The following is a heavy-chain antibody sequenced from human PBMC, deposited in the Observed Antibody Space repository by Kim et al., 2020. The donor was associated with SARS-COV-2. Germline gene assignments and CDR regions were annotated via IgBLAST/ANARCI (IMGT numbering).Heavy chain of an antibody. V-gene: IGHV4-34*01. CDR1: GESFTNFY. CDR2: VDQSGTP. CDR3: AIVTVPTINYSYFYGIDV. Sequence: SETLSLSCGVFGESFTNFYFIWIRQSPGKGLEWIGEVDQSGTPSYNPSLKSRVTFSLDTPNDRFSLNLHSLTAADTAMYFCAIVTVPTINYSYFYGIDVWGQGTAVTVSS. J-gene: IGHJ6*02. D-gene: IGHD4-17*01.